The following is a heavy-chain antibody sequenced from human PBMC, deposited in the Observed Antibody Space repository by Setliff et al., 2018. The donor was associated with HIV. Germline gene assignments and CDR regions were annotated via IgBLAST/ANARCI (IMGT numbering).Heavy chain of an antibody. CDR2: INPSGGST. Sequence: GASVKVSCKASGYTFTSYYMHWVRQAPGQGLEWMGIINPSGGSTSYAQKFQGRVTMTRDTSTSTVYMELSSLRSEDTAVYYCARSRDIVVVPAAPRGAFDIWGQGTMVTVSS. D-gene: IGHD2-2*01. V-gene: IGHV1-46*01. J-gene: IGHJ3*02. CDR1: GYTFTSYY. CDR3: ARSRDIVVVPAAPRGAFDI.